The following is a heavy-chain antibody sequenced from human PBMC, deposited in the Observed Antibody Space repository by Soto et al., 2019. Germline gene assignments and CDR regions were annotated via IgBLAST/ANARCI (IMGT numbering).Heavy chain of an antibody. CDR2: IYYSGST. D-gene: IGHD6-13*01. CDR3: AREYSSSWYDSEIDY. V-gene: IGHV4-31*03. J-gene: IGHJ4*02. Sequence: QVQLQESGPGLVKPSQTLSLTCTVSGGSISSGGYYWSWIRQHPGKGLEWIGYIYYSGSTYYNPSLKIRVTISVDTSKNQFSLKLSSVTAADTAVYYCAREYSSSWYDSEIDYWGQGTLVTVSS. CDR1: GGSISSGGYY.